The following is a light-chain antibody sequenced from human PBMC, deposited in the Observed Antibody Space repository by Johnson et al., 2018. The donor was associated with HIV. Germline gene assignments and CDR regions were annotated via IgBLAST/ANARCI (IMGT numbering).Light chain of an antibody. CDR2: ENN. J-gene: IGLJ1*01. V-gene: IGLV1-51*02. CDR1: SSNIGNNY. Sequence: HSVLTQPPSVSAAPGQKVTISCSVSSSNIGNNYVSWYQQLPGTAPKLLIYENNKRPSGIPDRFSGSKSGTSATLGITGLQTGDEADYYCGTWDTSLSPGGVFGSGTKVTVL. CDR3: GTWDTSLSPGGV.